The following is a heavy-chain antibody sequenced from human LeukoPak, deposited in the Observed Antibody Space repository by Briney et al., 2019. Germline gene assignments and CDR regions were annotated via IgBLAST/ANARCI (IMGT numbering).Heavy chain of an antibody. V-gene: IGHV4-4*07. J-gene: IGHJ4*02. Sequence: SETLSLTCSVSVGFTTYDYWNWIRQPAGKAPEWIGRIHTTGSTNYNPSLKSRLTMTLDKSKKQFSPKVTSMTAADTALYYCARGGGNRHFDSWGQGILVTVSS. CDR1: VGFTTYDY. D-gene: IGHD2-15*01. CDR3: ARGGGNRHFDS. CDR2: IHTTGST.